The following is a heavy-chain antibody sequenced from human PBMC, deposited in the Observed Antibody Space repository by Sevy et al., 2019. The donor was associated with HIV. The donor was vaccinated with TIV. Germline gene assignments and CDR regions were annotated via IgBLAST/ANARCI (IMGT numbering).Heavy chain of an antibody. V-gene: IGHV4-39*01. J-gene: IGHJ5*02. D-gene: IGHD4-17*01. CDR3: AGFEYGDYTNLFDP. Sequence: SETLSLTGTVSGGSISSSSYYWGWIRQPPGKGLEWIGNIYYSGSSYYNPSLNSRVTISVVTSKNQFSLKLTSVTAADTAVYYCAGFEYGDYTNLFDPWGQGTLVTVSS. CDR1: GGSISSSSYY. CDR2: IYYSGSS.